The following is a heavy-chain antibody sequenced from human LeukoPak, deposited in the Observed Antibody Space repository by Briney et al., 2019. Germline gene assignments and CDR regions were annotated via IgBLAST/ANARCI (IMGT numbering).Heavy chain of an antibody. Sequence: GGSLRLSCTAFGFTFSYYTMNWVRQSPGKGLEWISSISPSGNSKYHADSVKGRFTISRDNARNSLYLEMDSLRADDTALYYCARDFLGESGAGGYWGQGTLVTVSP. D-gene: IGHD3-10*01. J-gene: IGHJ4*02. V-gene: IGHV3-21*06. CDR1: GFTFSYYT. CDR2: ISPSGNSK. CDR3: ARDFLGESGAGGY.